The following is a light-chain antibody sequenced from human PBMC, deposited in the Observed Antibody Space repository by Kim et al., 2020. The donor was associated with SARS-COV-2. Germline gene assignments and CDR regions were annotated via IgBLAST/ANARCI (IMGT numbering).Light chain of an antibody. Sequence: VALGQTVTITGQGDSLRSDYATWYQQKQGQALILVIYGKNNRPSGIPDRFSGSSSGNTASLTITGTQAGDEADYYCNSRDSNDNVVFGGGTQLTVL. CDR1: SLRSDY. J-gene: IGLJ2*01. CDR3: NSRDSNDNVV. CDR2: GKN. V-gene: IGLV3-19*01.